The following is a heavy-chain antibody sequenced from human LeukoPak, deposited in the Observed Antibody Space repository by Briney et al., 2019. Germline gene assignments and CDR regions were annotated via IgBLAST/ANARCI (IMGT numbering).Heavy chain of an antibody. D-gene: IGHD2-2*02. CDR1: GYSFTSYW. J-gene: IGHJ4*02. Sequence: GESLKISCKGSGYSFTSYWIGWVRQMSGKGLEWMGIIYPGDSDTRYSPSFQGQVTISADKSISTAYLQWSSLQASDTAMFYCARRLCRSSCYMDYWGQGTLVTVSS. V-gene: IGHV5-51*01. CDR2: IYPGDSDT. CDR3: ARRLCRSSCYMDY.